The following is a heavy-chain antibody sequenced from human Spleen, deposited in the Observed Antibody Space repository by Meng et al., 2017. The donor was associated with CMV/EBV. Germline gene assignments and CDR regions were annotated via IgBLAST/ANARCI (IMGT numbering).Heavy chain of an antibody. CDR1: GFTFSSYA. CDR3: ARDPDGMDV. J-gene: IGHJ6*02. CDR2: ISGSGGGT. Sequence: GGSLRLSCAASGFTFSSYAMNWVRQAPGKGLEWVSAISGSGGGTYYAASVKGRFTISRDNAKSSLILQMNSLRAEDTAVYYCARDPDGMDVWGQGTTVTVSS. V-gene: IGHV3-23*01.